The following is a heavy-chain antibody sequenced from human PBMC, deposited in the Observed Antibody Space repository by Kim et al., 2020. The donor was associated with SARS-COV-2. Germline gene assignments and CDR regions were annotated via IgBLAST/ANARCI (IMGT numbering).Heavy chain of an antibody. CDR1: GFTFSNYG. V-gene: IGHV3-33*01. CDR3: VTESSSGWED. J-gene: IGHJ3*01. D-gene: IGHD6-19*01. Sequence: GGSLRLSCVASGFTFSNYGMHWVRQSPGKGLEWVAVIWHDGSSKYYGDSVKVRFTVSRDNSKNIVYLQMNSLRVEDKAMYYCVTESSSGWEDWGQGTMVSVSS. CDR2: IWHDGSSK.